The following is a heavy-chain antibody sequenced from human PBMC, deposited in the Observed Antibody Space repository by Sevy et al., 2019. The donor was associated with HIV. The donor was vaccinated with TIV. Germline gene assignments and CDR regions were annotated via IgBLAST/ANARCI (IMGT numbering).Heavy chain of an antibody. CDR3: AREGYYYRSGTYRPPNYYGMDV. J-gene: IGHJ6*02. D-gene: IGHD3-10*01. CDR2: ISDYNGYT. CDR1: GYTFSSYG. V-gene: IGHV1-18*01. Sequence: ASVKVSCKASGYTFSSYGISWVRQAPGQGLEWMGWISDYNGYTNYAQKFQGRVTMSTETSTRTAYMELRSLRSDDTGVYFCAREGYYYRSGTYRPPNYYGMDVWGQGTAVTVSS.